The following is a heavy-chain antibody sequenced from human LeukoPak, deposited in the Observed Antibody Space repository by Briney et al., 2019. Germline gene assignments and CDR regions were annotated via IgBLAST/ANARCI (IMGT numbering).Heavy chain of an antibody. CDR1: GFTFSSYA. CDR2: ISSNGGST. V-gene: IGHV3-64*04. CDR3: GPGKDYTFHH. J-gene: IGHJ4*02. Sequence: GGSLRLSCSASGFTFSSYAMHWVRQAPGKGLEYVSAISSNGGSTYYADSVKGRFTISRDNAKNTLYLQMNSLRAEDTAVYYCGPGKDYTFHHWGQGTLVTVSS. D-gene: IGHD3-16*01.